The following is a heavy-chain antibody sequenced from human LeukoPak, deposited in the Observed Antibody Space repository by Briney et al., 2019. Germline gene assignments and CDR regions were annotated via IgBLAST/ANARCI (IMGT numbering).Heavy chain of an antibody. D-gene: IGHD2-21*02. CDR1: GGSVSAVSHY. CDR2: IYYTGST. V-gene: IGHV4-39*01. J-gene: IGHJ5*02. Sequence: SETLSLTCTVSGGSVSAVSHYWVWIRQSPGKGPEWIGNIYYTGSTHYNPSLKSRVFMSVDTSKNQFSLEVTSVTAADTALYFCARLVCDACYPAGNWFDPWGQGTLVTVYS. CDR3: ARLVCDACYPAGNWFDP.